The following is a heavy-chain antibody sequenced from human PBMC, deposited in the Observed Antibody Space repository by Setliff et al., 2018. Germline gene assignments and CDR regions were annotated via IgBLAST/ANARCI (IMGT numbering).Heavy chain of an antibody. V-gene: IGHV1-18*01. CDR1: GYTFTDYG. D-gene: IGHD6-19*01. CDR2: ISPYTGNT. Sequence: ASVKVSCKASGYTFTDYGVSWVRQAPGQGLEWVGWISPYTGNTYYAPKFQGRVIMTTDTSTTTAYMELRSLRSDDTATYYCARDGVAGLPVDWGQGTLVTVSS. CDR3: ARDGVAGLPVD. J-gene: IGHJ4*02.